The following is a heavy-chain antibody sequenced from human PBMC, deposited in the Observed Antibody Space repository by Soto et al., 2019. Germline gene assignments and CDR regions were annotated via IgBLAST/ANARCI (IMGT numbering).Heavy chain of an antibody. D-gene: IGHD3-9*01. CDR2: IYYSGST. J-gene: IGHJ4*02. CDR1: GGSVRSYY. Sequence: SETLSLTCTVSGGSVRSYYWSWIRQPPGKGLEWIGYIYYSGSTNHNPSLKGRVTISVDTSENQFSLKLSSVTAADTAMYYCARAFDILTRYYFDYWGQGTLVTVSS. V-gene: IGHV4-59*08. CDR3: ARAFDILTRYYFDY.